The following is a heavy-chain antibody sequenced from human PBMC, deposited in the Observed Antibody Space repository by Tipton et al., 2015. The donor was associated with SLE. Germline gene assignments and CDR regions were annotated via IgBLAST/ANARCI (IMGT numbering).Heavy chain of an antibody. D-gene: IGHD1-1*01. CDR1: GYTFANEW. CDR2: IFPGDSDT. V-gene: IGHV5-51*03. J-gene: IGHJ6*03. CDR3: ARRTTAYYFMDV. Sequence: QLVQSGAEVKKPGESLKISCKGSGYTFANEWIAWVRQTPGKGLEWMGSIFPGDSDTTYSPSFEGQVTMSADKSISTAYLQWSSLRASDTAIYFCARRTTAYYFMDVWGTGTTVTVSS.